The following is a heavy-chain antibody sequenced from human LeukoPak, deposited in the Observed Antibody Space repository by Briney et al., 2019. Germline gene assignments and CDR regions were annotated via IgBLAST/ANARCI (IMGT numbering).Heavy chain of an antibody. CDR1: GYTFTGYY. D-gene: IGHD2-2*01. Sequence: ASVTVSCKASGYTFTGYYMHWVRQAPGQGLEWMGWINPNSGGTNYAQKFQGRVTMTRDTSISTAYMELSRLRSDDTAVYYCARAVGSIVVVPAAQFDYWGQGTLVTVSS. CDR2: INPNSGGT. J-gene: IGHJ4*02. V-gene: IGHV1-2*02. CDR3: ARAVGSIVVVPAAQFDY.